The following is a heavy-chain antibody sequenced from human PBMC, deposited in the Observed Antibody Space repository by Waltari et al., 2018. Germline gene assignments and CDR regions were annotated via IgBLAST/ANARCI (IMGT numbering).Heavy chain of an antibody. CDR2: ISSSRSTI. CDR3: AAIAAAAGTWDYYYYYYMDV. CDR1: GFTFSSYS. V-gene: IGHV3-48*04. D-gene: IGHD6-13*01. J-gene: IGHJ6*03. Sequence: EVQLVESGGGLVQPGGSLRLSCAASGFTFSSYSMNWVRQAPGKGLEWVSYISSSRSTIYYADSVKGRFTITRDNAKNSLYLQMNSLRAEDTAVYYCAAIAAAAGTWDYYYYYYMDVWGKGTTVTVS.